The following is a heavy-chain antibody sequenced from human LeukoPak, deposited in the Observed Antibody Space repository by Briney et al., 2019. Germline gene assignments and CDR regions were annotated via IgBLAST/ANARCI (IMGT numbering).Heavy chain of an antibody. CDR2: ISSSGSTI. CDR3: ARAGITLAHHDFDY. Sequence: GGSLRLSCAASGFTFSDYYMSWIRQAPGKGLEWVSHISSSGSTIYYADSVKGRFTISRDNAKNSLYLQMNSLRAEDTAVYYCARAGITLAHHDFDYWGQGTLVTVSS. CDR1: GFTFSDYY. V-gene: IGHV3-11*04. D-gene: IGHD3-10*01. J-gene: IGHJ4*02.